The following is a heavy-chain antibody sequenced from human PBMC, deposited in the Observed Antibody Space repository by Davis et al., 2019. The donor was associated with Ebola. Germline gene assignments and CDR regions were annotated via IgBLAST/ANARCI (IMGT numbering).Heavy chain of an antibody. J-gene: IGHJ3*02. CDR3: VKTRSNWWNDALEI. CDR1: GFTFSSYG. Sequence: GGSLRLSCAASGFTFSSYGMFWVRQAPGKVMEWVAVISPDGSDKNYADSGRGRFTITRDNSKSTLDLQMNSLRPEDTAVYYCVKTRSNWWNDALEIWGRGTMVIVSS. CDR2: ISPDGSDK. V-gene: IGHV3-30*18. D-gene: IGHD2-8*02.